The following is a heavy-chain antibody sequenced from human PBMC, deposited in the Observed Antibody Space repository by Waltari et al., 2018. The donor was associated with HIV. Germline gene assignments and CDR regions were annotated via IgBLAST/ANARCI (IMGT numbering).Heavy chain of an antibody. CDR3: ARDIPYGCLDAFDV. Sequence: QVQLHESGPGLVKPSETLSLSCTVSGGSVSSGYWSWIRQTPGKGLEWIGYIYYSGSNSFNPSLKSRVTISIDSSKHQFSLKLTSVTAADTAVYYCARDIPYGCLDAFDVWGQGTVVTVSS. V-gene: IGHV4-59*02. CDR1: GGSVSSGY. D-gene: IGHD3-16*01. CDR2: IYYSGSN. J-gene: IGHJ3*01.